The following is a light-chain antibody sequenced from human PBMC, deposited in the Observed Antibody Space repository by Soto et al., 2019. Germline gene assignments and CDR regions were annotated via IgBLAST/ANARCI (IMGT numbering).Light chain of an antibody. J-gene: IGLJ2*01. CDR3: QVWDSSTDQNVV. Sequence: SYELTQPPSVSVAPGQTARITCGGNKIGTKSVHWYQQKPGQAPVLVVFDDSGRPSGIPERFSGSNSGNTATLTISRVEAGDEADYYCQVWDSSTDQNVVFGGGTKLTVL. V-gene: IGLV3-21*02. CDR1: KIGTKS. CDR2: DDS.